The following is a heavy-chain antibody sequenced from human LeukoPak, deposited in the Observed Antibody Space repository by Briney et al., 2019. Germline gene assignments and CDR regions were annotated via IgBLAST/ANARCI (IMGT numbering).Heavy chain of an antibody. CDR2: MNPNSGNT. CDR3: ARGFAYYYGSGSYYSNRPNWFDP. D-gene: IGHD3-10*01. V-gene: IGHV1-8*01. Sequence: ASVKVSCKASGYTFTSYDINWVRQATGQGLEWMGWMNPNSGNTGYAQKFQGRVTMTRNTSISTAYMELSSLRSEDTAVYYCARGFAYYYGSGSYYSNRPNWFDPWGQGTLVTVS. CDR1: GYTFTSYD. J-gene: IGHJ5*02.